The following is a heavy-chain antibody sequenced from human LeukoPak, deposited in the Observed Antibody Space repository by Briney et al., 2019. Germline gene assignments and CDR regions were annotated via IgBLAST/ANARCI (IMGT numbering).Heavy chain of an antibody. Sequence: PGGSLTPSCAASGFTVTSYGMHGVRQAPGKGLGWVAVISYDGSNKYHADSVKGRFTISRDNSKNTLYLQMNSLRAEDTAVYYCAKDLARQPYSGSYYADYWGQGTLVTVSS. D-gene: IGHD1-26*01. CDR1: GFTVTSYG. CDR2: ISYDGSNK. CDR3: AKDLARQPYSGSYYADY. J-gene: IGHJ4*02. V-gene: IGHV3-30*18.